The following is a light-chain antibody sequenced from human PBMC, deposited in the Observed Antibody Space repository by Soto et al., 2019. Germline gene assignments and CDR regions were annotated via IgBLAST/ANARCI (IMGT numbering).Light chain of an antibody. CDR3: QSYDTSLRDYV. CDR1: SSNIGAYYD. J-gene: IGLJ1*01. CDR2: SNT. Sequence: QSVLTQPPSVSGAPGQRVTISCTGSSSNIGAYYDVHWYQQVPGTAPKLLIFSNTNRPSGVHDRFSGSKSGTSASLAITGLQAEDEADYYCQSYDTSLRDYVFGTGTKVTVL. V-gene: IGLV1-40*01.